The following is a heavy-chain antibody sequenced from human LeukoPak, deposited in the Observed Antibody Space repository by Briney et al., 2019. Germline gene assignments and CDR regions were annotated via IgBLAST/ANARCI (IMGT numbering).Heavy chain of an antibody. CDR1: GYTFIAYY. CDR2: INPSGGST. D-gene: IGHD6-19*01. V-gene: IGHV1-46*01. CDR3: ARGGSLAVAPHLYYFDY. J-gene: IGHJ4*02. Sequence: GASVTVSFKASGYTFIAYYIHWVRQAPGQGLEWMGIINPSGGSTTYAQNFQGRVTMTRDTSTSAVYMELSSLGSEDTAVYYCARGGSLAVAPHLYYFDYWGQGTLVTVSS.